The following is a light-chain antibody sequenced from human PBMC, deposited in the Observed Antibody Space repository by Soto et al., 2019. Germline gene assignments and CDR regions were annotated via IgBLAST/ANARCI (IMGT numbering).Light chain of an antibody. CDR2: EVS. V-gene: IGLV2-14*01. CDR1: RSDVGGYNY. Sequence: QSVLTQPASVSGSPGQSITIPCTGTRSDVGGYNYVSWFQQHPGTAPKLLIFEVSNRPSGVSNRFSGSKSGNTASLTISGLQADDEADYYCSSYTSSINVVFGGGTKLTVL. CDR3: SSYTSSINVV. J-gene: IGLJ2*01.